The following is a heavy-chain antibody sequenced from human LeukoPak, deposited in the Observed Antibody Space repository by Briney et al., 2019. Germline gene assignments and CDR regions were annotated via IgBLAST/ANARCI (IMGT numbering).Heavy chain of an antibody. CDR3: VRLSSSWYKYYFDY. J-gene: IGHJ4*02. D-gene: IGHD6-13*01. CDR1: GGSFSGYY. Sequence: SETLSLTCAVYGGSFSGYYWSWLRQPPGKGLEWIGEINHSGSTNYNPSLKSRVTISVDTSKNQFSLKLSSVTAADTAVYYCVRLSSSWYKYYFDYWGQGTLVTVSS. CDR2: INHSGST. V-gene: IGHV4-34*01.